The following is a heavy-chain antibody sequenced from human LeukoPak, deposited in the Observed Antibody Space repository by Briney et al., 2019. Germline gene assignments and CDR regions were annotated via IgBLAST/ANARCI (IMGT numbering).Heavy chain of an antibody. CDR3: AGHRGDGYNRPLGD. CDR1: GGSFSGYY. Sequence: PSETLSLTCAVYGGSFSGYYWSWIRQPPGKGLEWIGEINHSGSTNYNPSLKSRVTISLDTSRNQFSLKLSSVTAADTAVYYCAGHRGDGYNRPLGDWGQGTLVTVSS. D-gene: IGHD5-24*01. J-gene: IGHJ4*02. V-gene: IGHV4-34*01. CDR2: INHSGST.